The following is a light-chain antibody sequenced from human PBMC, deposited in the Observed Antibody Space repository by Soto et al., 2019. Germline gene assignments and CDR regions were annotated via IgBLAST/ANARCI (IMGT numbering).Light chain of an antibody. CDR2: STS. CDR3: AAWDDRLDVYV. Sequence: ASGTPGQIVAISCSGSSSNIGSNTVTWYQQLPGTAPKLLIYSTSQRSSGVPGRFSGSKSGASASLSISGLQSEDEADYYCAAWDDRLDVYVFGTGTKVTVL. CDR1: SSNIGSNT. V-gene: IGLV1-44*01. J-gene: IGLJ1*01.